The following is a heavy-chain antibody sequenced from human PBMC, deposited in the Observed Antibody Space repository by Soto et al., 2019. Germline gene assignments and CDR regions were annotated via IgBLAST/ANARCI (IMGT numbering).Heavy chain of an antibody. V-gene: IGHV1-69*13. J-gene: IGHJ6*02. D-gene: IGHD3-10*01. Sequence: ASVKVSCKASGGTFSSYAISWVRQAPGQGLEWMGGIIPIFGTANYAQKFQGRVTITADESTSTAYMELSSLRSEDTAVYYCARGESYGSGSFLSQLYYYYGMDVWGQGTTVTVSS. CDR3: ARGESYGSGSFLSQLYYYYGMDV. CDR1: GGTFSSYA. CDR2: IIPIFGTA.